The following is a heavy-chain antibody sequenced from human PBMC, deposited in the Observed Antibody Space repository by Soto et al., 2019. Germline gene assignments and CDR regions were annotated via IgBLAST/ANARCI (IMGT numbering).Heavy chain of an antibody. CDR1: GFTFSSYA. V-gene: IGHV3-74*02. D-gene: IGHD3-22*01. Sequence: EVQLLESGGGLVQPGGSLRLSCAASGFTFSSYAMSWVRQAPGKGLEWVSRIKTDGSRTDYADSVKGRFTISRDNAKNTLYLEMNSLRAEDTAMYYCARGTGGYYDLIDYWGQGTLVTVSS. J-gene: IGHJ4*02. CDR2: IKTDGSRT. CDR3: ARGTGGYYDLIDY.